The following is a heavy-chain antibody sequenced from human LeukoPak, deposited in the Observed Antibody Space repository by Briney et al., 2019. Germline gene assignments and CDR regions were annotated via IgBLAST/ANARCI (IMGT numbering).Heavy chain of an antibody. Sequence: GGSLRLSCAASGFTFSSYSMNWVRQAPGKGLEWVSYISTSSTIYYADSVKGRFTISRDNAKNSLYLQMNSLRAEDTAMYYCARGDHWNSYYYYYMDVWGKGTTVTVSS. V-gene: IGHV3-48*04. J-gene: IGHJ6*03. D-gene: IGHD1-7*01. CDR2: ISTSSTI. CDR1: GFTFSSYS. CDR3: ARGDHWNSYYYYYMDV.